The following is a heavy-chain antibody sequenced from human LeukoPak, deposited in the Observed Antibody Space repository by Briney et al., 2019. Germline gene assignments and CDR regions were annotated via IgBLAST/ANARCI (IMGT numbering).Heavy chain of an antibody. CDR2: ISGSGGST. J-gene: IGHJ5*02. Sequence: GGSLRLSCAASGFIFSSCAMNWVRQGPGKGLEWVSGISGSGGSTYYADSVKGRFTISRDNSKNTLYLQMNSLRAEDTAVYYCAKDLRPVLFDPWGQGTLVTVSS. CDR3: AKDLRPVLFDP. D-gene: IGHD4-17*01. V-gene: IGHV3-23*01. CDR1: GFIFSSCA.